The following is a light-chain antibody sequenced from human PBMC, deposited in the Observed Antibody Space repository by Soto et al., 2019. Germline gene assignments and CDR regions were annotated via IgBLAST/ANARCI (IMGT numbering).Light chain of an antibody. V-gene: IGKV3-20*01. Sequence: DIVLTQSPGTLSVSPGERATLSCRASQSVSSNYLAWYQQKPGQAPRLLIYGASSRATRVPDRFSASGSGTDFTLTISRLEPEDFAVYYCQQYGGSPATFGGGTKVEI. CDR1: QSVSSNY. CDR3: QQYGGSPAT. CDR2: GAS. J-gene: IGKJ4*01.